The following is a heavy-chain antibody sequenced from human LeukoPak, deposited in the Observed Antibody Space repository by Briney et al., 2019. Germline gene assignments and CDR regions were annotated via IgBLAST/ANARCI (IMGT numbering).Heavy chain of an antibody. J-gene: IGHJ4*02. CDR2: IYSGGST. V-gene: IGHV3-53*01. D-gene: IGHD3-22*01. CDR1: GFIVSSNY. CDR3: ARQWLSSFDY. Sequence: GGSLRLSRAASGFIVSSNYMTWVRQAPGKGLEWVSVIYSGGSTYYADSVKGRFTISRDNSKSTLYLQMNSLRAEDTAVYYCARQWLSSFDYWGQGTLVTVSS.